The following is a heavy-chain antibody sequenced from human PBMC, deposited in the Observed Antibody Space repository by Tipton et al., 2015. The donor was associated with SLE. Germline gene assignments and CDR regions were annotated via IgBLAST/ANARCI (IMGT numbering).Heavy chain of an antibody. Sequence: TLSLTCTVPGGSISSSSDYWGWIRQPPGKGLEWIGNTHYTGVTYYNPSLKSRVTISVDTSKNQFSLKLTSVTAADTAVYYCASEGAGGYNWFDPWGQGTLVTVSS. V-gene: IGHV4-39*07. CDR3: ASEGAGGYNWFDP. CDR2: THYTGVT. J-gene: IGHJ5*02. D-gene: IGHD5-12*01. CDR1: GGSISSSSDY.